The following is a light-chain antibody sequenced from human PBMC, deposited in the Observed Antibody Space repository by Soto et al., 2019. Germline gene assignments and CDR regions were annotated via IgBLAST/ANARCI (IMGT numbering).Light chain of an antibody. V-gene: IGKV1-5*01. J-gene: IGKJ1*01. CDR3: HSGT. Sequence: DIQMTQSPSTLSASVGDRVTITCRASQSINTWLSWYQQSPGKVPKLLIYDASTLASGVPARFSGSGSGTEFTLTLSSLQPDYCATYYCHSGTFGQGTKVEIK. CDR2: DAS. CDR1: QSINTW.